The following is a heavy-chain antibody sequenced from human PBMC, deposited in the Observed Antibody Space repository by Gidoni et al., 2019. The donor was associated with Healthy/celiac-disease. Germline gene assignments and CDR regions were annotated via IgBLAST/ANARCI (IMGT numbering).Heavy chain of an antibody. Sequence: QVQLVESGGGVVQPGRSLRLSCAASGFTFSSYGMHWVRQAPGKGLEWVAVISYDGSNKYYADSVKGRFTSSRDNSKNTLYLQMNSLRAEDTAVYYCAKDGARELGWFDPWGQGTLVTVSS. D-gene: IGHD1-26*01. CDR2: ISYDGSNK. CDR3: AKDGARELGWFDP. CDR1: GFTFSSYG. V-gene: IGHV3-30*18. J-gene: IGHJ5*02.